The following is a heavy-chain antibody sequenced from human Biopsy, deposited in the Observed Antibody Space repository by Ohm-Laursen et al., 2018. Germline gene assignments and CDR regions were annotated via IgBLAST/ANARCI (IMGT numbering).Heavy chain of an antibody. CDR3: ARIAAAGWDDY. CDR2: NIPILGTG. J-gene: IGHJ4*02. CDR1: GGTFSKYG. V-gene: IGHV1-69*06. D-gene: IGHD6-25*01. Sequence: SVKVSCKAPGGTFSKYGVNWVRQAPGQGLEWLGGNIPILGTGNYAPMFHGRVTVVADTSTSTATMELRSLRPDDTAVYYCARIAAAGWDDYWGQGTLVTVSS.